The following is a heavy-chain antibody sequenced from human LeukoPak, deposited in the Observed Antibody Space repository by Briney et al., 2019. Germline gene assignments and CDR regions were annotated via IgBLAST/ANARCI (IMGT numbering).Heavy chain of an antibody. J-gene: IGHJ3*02. CDR1: GFTFSSYA. Sequence: GGSLRLSCAASGFTFSSYAMHWVRQAPGKGLEWVAVISYDGSNKYYADSVKGRFTISRDNSKNTLYLQMNSLRAEDTAVYYCAKLFGELYAFDIWGQGTMVTVSS. CDR2: ISYDGSNK. D-gene: IGHD1-26*01. V-gene: IGHV3-30*04. CDR3: AKLFGELYAFDI.